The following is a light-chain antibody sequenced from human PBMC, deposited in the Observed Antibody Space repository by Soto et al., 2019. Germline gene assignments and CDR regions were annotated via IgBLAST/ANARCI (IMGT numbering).Light chain of an antibody. CDR1: QSVSSN. Sequence: EIVMTQSPATLSVSPGERGTLSCRASQSVSSNLAWYQQKPGQAPRLLLYGASPRPTGIPARFSGSRSGTEFTLTVSRLQSEDFAVYYCQQYNNWPWTFGQGSKVEIE. CDR3: QQYNNWPWT. J-gene: IGKJ1*01. CDR2: GAS. V-gene: IGKV3-15*01.